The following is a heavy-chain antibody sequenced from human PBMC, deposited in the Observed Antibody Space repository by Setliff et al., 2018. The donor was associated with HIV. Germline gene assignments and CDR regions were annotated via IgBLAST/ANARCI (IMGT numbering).Heavy chain of an antibody. D-gene: IGHD3-3*01. CDR3: AKDYYDFWSGYLPSPDV. Sequence: SETLSLTCTVSGGSISSGNYYWSWIRQHPGKGLEWIGYIYYSGSTFYNPSLKSRVTISVDTSKNQFSLKLSSVTAADTAVYYCAKDYYDFWSGYLPSPDVWGKGTTVTVSS. CDR2: IYYSGST. V-gene: IGHV4-31*03. CDR1: GGSISSGNYY. J-gene: IGHJ6*04.